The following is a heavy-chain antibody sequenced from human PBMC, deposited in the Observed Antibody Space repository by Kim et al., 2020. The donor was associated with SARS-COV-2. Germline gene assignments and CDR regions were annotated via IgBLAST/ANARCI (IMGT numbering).Heavy chain of an antibody. Sequence: GGSLRLSCAASGFTFSSYGMHWVRQAPGKGLEWVAIIWYDGSNKYYADSVKGRFTISRDNSRNTLYLQMNSLRVDDTAVYYCVKGEQDFDYWGQGTLVTVSS. CDR2: IWYDGSNK. J-gene: IGHJ4*02. CDR1: GFTFSSYG. D-gene: IGHD1-1*01. V-gene: IGHV3-33*06. CDR3: VKGEQDFDY.